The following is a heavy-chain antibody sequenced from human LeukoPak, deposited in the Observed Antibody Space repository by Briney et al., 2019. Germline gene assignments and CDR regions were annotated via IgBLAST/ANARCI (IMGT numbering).Heavy chain of an antibody. V-gene: IGHV4-4*02. Sequence: SETLSLTCAVSGGSISSSNWWSWVRQPPGKGLEWIGEIYHSGSTNYNPSLKSRVTISVDKSKNQFSLKLSSVTAADTAVYYCARAQRYGSGSYYLHAFDIWGQGIMVTVSS. CDR2: IYHSGST. J-gene: IGHJ3*02. CDR3: ARAQRYGSGSYYLHAFDI. D-gene: IGHD3-10*01. CDR1: GGSISSSNW.